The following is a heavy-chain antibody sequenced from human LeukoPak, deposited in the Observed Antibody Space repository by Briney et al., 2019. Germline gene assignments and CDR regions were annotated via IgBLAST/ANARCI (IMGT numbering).Heavy chain of an antibody. CDR3: ARLPPAENWVRRYFDL. V-gene: IGHV5-51*01. CDR2: IYPGDSDT. D-gene: IGHD7-27*01. J-gene: IGHJ2*01. CDR1: GYSFSNHW. Sequence: GESLKISCKGSGYSFSNHWIGWVRQMPGKGLEWMGIIYPGDSDTRYSPSFQGQVTMSADKSISTAYLQWSSLKASDTAMYYCARLPPAENWVRRYFDLWGRGTLVTVSS.